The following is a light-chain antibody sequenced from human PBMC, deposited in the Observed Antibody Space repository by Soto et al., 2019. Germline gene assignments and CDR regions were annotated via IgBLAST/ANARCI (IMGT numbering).Light chain of an antibody. CDR3: QSFDTSLTAWV. CDR2: ANS. CDR1: GAGYD. J-gene: IGLJ3*02. V-gene: IGLV1-40*01. Sequence: QAVVTQPPSVSGAPGQSVTISCTGIGAGYDVHWYQRLPGTAPKLLIYANSHRPSGVPARFSASKSGTSASLAITGLQADDEADYFCQSFDTSLTAWVFGGGTKLTVL.